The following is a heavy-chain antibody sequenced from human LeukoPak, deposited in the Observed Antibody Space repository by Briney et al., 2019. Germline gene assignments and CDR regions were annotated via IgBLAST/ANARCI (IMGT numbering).Heavy chain of an antibody. CDR3: ARVRADYGSGSSFDY. CDR1: GFTFSSYS. D-gene: IGHD3-10*01. CDR2: ISSSSSYI. J-gene: IGHJ4*02. Sequence: GGSLRLSCAASGFTFSSYSVNWVRQAPGKGLEWVSSISSSSSYIYYADSVKGRFTISRDNAKNSLYLQMNSLRAEDTAVYYCARVRADYGSGSSFDYWGQGTLVTVSS. V-gene: IGHV3-21*01.